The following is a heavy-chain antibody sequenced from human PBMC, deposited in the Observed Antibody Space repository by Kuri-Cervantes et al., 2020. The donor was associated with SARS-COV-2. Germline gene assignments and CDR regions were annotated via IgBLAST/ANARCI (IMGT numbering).Heavy chain of an antibody. D-gene: IGHD2-2*01. Sequence: SQTLSLTCAVYGGSFSDYYWTWIRQPPGKGLEWIGEINHTGSANYNPSLKSRVTISVDTSKNQSSLKLSSVTAADTAVYYCARRRGGYCSSTSCPGYFDYWGQGTLVTVSS. CDR3: ARRRGGYCSSTSCPGYFDY. CDR1: GGSFSDYY. J-gene: IGHJ4*02. V-gene: IGHV4-34*01. CDR2: INHTGSA.